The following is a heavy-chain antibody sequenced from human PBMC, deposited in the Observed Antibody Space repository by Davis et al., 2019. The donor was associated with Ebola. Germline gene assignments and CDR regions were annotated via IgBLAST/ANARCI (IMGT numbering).Heavy chain of an antibody. CDR3: ARVRGDGYRGRDYYYYGMDA. D-gene: IGHD5-24*01. J-gene: IGHJ6*02. Sequence: ASVQVSCKASGYTFIRYGISWVRQAPGQGLEWLGWISAYNGNTNYAQKLQGRVTMTTDTSTSTAYMELRSLRSDDTAVYYSARVRGDGYRGRDYYYYGMDAWGQGTTVTVSS. V-gene: IGHV1-18*01. CDR1: GYTFIRYG. CDR2: ISAYNGNT.